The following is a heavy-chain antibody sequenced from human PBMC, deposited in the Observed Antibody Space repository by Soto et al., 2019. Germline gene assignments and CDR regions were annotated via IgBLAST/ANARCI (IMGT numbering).Heavy chain of an antibody. CDR2: INPNSGGT. J-gene: IGHJ6*02. V-gene: IGHV1-2*04. D-gene: IGHD3-3*01. CDR3: ARGGTIFRNDYYGMDV. Sequence: ASVKVSCKASGYTFTGYYIHWVRQAPGQGLEWLGWINPNSGGTNNAQRFQGWVTMSRDTSISTAYLEVNRLTSDDTAVYYCARGGTIFRNDYYGMDVWGQGTPVTVSS. CDR1: GYTFTGYY.